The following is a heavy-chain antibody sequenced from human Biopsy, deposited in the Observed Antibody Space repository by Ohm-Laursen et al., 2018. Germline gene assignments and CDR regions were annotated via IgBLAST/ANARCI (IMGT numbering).Heavy chain of an antibody. J-gene: IGHJ4*02. V-gene: IGHV1-69*06. D-gene: IGHD2-15*01. CDR3: AKAGQTSGEYVVPRHFDS. CDR1: GGTLSNYA. CDR2: IVPLFETT. Sequence: EASVKVSCKASGGTLSNYAINWVRQAPGQGLEWMGGIVPLFETTDSAQKFQGRVTITADRSTTTAYIELSGLTSEDTAIYYCAKAGQTSGEYVVPRHFDSWGQGTRVTVSS.